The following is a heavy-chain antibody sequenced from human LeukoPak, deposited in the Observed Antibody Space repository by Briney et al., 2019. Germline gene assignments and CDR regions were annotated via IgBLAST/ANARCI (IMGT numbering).Heavy chain of an antibody. CDR1: GFSFSVFW. V-gene: IGHV3-74*01. D-gene: IGHD1-26*01. CDR2: IKTDGSIT. CDR3: ARASPGGSYYDY. Sequence: PGGSLRLSCAASGFSFSVFWMHWVRQAPGKGPVWVSRIKTDGSITDYADSVKGRFTISRDNAKNTLYLQMNSLRAEDTAVYYCARASPGGSYYDYWGQGTLVTVSS. J-gene: IGHJ4*02.